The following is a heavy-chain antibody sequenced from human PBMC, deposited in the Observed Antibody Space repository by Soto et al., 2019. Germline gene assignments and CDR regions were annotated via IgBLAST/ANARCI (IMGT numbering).Heavy chain of an antibody. CDR1: GYTFTGYY. CDR3: ARGPVGATNGKFDY. V-gene: IGHV1-2*04. D-gene: IGHD1-26*01. Sequence: ASVKVSCKASGYTFTGYYMHWVRQAPGQGLEWMGWINPNSGGTNYAQKFQGWVTMTRDTSISTAYMELSRLRSDDTAVYYCARGPVGATNGKFDYWGQGTLVTVSS. J-gene: IGHJ4*02. CDR2: INPNSGGT.